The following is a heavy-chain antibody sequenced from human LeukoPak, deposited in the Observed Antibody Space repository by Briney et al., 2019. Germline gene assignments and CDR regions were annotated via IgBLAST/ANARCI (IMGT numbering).Heavy chain of an antibody. CDR2: ISSSSSYT. Sequence: PGGSLRLSCAASGFTFSDYYMSWIRQAPGKGLEWVSYISSSSSYTNYADSVKGRFTISRDNAKNSLYLQMNSLRAEDTAVYYCAKDLLGIAATGTNFDSWGQGTLVTVSS. D-gene: IGHD6-13*01. V-gene: IGHV3-11*05. CDR1: GFTFSDYY. CDR3: AKDLLGIAATGTNFDS. J-gene: IGHJ4*02.